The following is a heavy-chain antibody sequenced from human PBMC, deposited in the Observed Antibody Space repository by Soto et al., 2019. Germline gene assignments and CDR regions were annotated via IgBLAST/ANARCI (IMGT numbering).Heavy chain of an antibody. J-gene: IGHJ4*02. V-gene: IGHV4-34*01. CDR1: GGSFSGYY. CDR2: INHSGST. D-gene: IGHD6-19*01. CDR3: ARVEQWLVH. Sequence: QVQLQQWGAGLLKPSETLSLTCAVYGGSFSGYYWSWIRQPPGKGLEWIGEINHSGSTNYNPSLKSRVTISVDTSKTQFALKLSSVTAADTAVYYCARVEQWLVHWGQGTLVTVSS.